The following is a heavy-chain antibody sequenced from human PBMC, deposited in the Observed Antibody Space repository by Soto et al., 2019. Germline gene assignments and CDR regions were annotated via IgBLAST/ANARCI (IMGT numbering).Heavy chain of an antibody. CDR3: AMTFYDSSVLNWFDP. D-gene: IGHD3-22*01. J-gene: IGHJ5*02. Sequence: QVQLQESGPGLVKPSQTLSLTCTVSGGSISSGDYYWSWIRQPPGKGLEWLGYIYYSGSTYYNPSLKSRVTISVDTSKNQFSLNLSSVTAADTAVYYCAMTFYDSSVLNWFDPWGQGTLVTVSS. CDR1: GGSISSGDYY. V-gene: IGHV4-30-4*01. CDR2: IYYSGST.